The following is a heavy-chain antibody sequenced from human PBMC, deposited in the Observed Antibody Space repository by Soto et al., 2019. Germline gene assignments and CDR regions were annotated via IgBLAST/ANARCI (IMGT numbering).Heavy chain of an antibody. Sequence: GGSLRLSCAASGFTFSSYGMHWVRQAPGKELEWVAVIWYQGSNEDYADFVKGRFTISRDNSKNTLYLQMNSLRAGDTAVYYCARDRVVAGSRDYYYAMDVWGQGTTVTVSS. D-gene: IGHD2-15*01. V-gene: IGHV3-33*01. CDR1: GFTFSSYG. CDR3: ARDRVVAGSRDYYYAMDV. CDR2: IWYQGSNE. J-gene: IGHJ6*02.